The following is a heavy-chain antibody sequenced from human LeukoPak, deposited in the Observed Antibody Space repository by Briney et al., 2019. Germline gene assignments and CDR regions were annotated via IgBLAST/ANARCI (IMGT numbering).Heavy chain of an antibody. J-gene: IGHJ6*02. CDR3: ARDVLTPNSYGMDV. CDR1: GFTFSSYE. D-gene: IGHD4-23*01. CDR2: ISSSGSTI. Sequence: GSLSLSCAASGFTFSSYETNWVRQAPGKGLEWVSYISSSGSTIYYADSVKGRFTISRDNAKNSLYLQMNSLRAEDTAVYYCARDVLTPNSYGMDVWGQGTTVTVSS. V-gene: IGHV3-48*03.